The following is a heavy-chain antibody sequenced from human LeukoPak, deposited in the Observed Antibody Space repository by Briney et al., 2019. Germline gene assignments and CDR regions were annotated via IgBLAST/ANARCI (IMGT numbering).Heavy chain of an antibody. D-gene: IGHD1-26*01. V-gene: IGHV1-18*04. J-gene: IGHJ6*03. Sequence: GASVKVPCKASGYSFTSYGITWVRQAPGQGLEWMGWISTNNGNTKYAEKFQGRVTMTTDTSTNTAYLELGSLRSDGTAVYYCARDLTLEWWEQLPPYTQHHYMDVWGKGTTVTVSS. CDR2: ISTNNGNT. CDR1: GYSFTSYG. CDR3: ARDLTLEWWEQLPPYTQHHYMDV.